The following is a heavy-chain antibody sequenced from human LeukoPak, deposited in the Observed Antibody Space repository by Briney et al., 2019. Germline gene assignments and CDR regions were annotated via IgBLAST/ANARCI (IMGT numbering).Heavy chain of an antibody. CDR2: IYYSGST. V-gene: IGHV4-59*01. CDR1: GDSISSYY. Sequence: SETLSLTCTVSGDSISSYYWSWIRQPPGKGLEWIGYIYYSGSTNYNPSLKSRVTISVDTSKNQFSLKLSSVTAADTAVYYCARAGFDWLTNIYYFDYWGQGTLVTVSS. J-gene: IGHJ4*02. D-gene: IGHD3-9*01. CDR3: ARAGFDWLTNIYYFDY.